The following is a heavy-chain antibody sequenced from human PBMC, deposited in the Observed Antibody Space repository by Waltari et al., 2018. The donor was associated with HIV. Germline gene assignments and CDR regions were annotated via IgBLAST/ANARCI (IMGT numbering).Heavy chain of an antibody. J-gene: IGHJ4*02. CDR1: GFSLSNARMG. D-gene: IGHD5-12*01. CDR2: IFSNDEK. V-gene: IGHV2-26*01. CDR3: ARINWATQTFDY. Sequence: QVTLKESGPVLVKPTATLTLTCTVSGFSLSNARMGVRWIRQPPGKALEWLAHIFSNDEKSYSTSLKSRLTISKDTSKSQVVLTMTNMDPVDTATYYCARINWATQTFDYWGQGTLVTVSS.